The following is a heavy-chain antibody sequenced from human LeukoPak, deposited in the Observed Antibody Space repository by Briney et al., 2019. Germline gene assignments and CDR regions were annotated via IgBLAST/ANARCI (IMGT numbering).Heavy chain of an antibody. Sequence: GGSLRLSCVVSGFTFENYWMSWVRRAPGKGLEWVANIKQDGSEKYYVDSVKGRFTISRGNAKNSLYLQMNSLRAEDTAVYYCARDFDYYYMDVWGKGTTVTISS. V-gene: IGHV3-7*01. CDR3: ARDFDYYYMDV. CDR1: GFTFENYW. CDR2: IKQDGSEK. J-gene: IGHJ6*03.